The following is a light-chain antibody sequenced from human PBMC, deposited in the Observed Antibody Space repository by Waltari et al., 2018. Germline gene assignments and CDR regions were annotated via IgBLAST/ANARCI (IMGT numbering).Light chain of an antibody. V-gene: IGLV2-14*01. J-gene: IGLJ3*02. Sequence: QSALTQPASVSGSPGPSITISCTGTTSDVGGYNYASWYQQHPGKVPKLLIFDVSNRPSGVSNRFSGSKSGNTASLTISGLQAEDESDYYCCSFTSRSTWVFGGGTKLTVL. CDR1: TSDVGGYNY. CDR2: DVS. CDR3: CSFTSRSTWV.